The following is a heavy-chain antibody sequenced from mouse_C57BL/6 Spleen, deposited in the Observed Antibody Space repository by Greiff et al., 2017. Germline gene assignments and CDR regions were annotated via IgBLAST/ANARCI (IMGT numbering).Heavy chain of an antibody. J-gene: IGHJ3*01. CDR2: IDPETGGT. V-gene: IGHV1-15*01. Sequence: QVQLKQSGAELVRPGASVTLSCKASGYTFTDYEMHWVKQTPVHGLEWIGAIDPETGGTAYNQKFKGKAILTADKSSSTAYMELRSLTSEDSAVYYCTRGAAQAPWFAYWGQGTLVTVSA. CDR1: GYTFTDYE. CDR3: TRGAAQAPWFAY. D-gene: IGHD3-2*02.